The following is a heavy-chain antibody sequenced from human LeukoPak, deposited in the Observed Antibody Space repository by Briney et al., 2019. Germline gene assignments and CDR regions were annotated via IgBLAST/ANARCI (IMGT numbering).Heavy chain of an antibody. J-gene: IGHJ5*02. Sequence: GGSLRLSCAASGFTFSNYGMHWVRQAPGKGLEWVAVVSSDGSIDYYADSVRGRFTVSRGNSKNTMFLQFNTLRPEDTAVYYCAREGMGTTFSAWFDPWGQGTLVTVSS. D-gene: IGHD1-7*01. V-gene: IGHV3-30*03. CDR1: GFTFSNYG. CDR3: AREGMGTTFSAWFDP. CDR2: VSSDGSID.